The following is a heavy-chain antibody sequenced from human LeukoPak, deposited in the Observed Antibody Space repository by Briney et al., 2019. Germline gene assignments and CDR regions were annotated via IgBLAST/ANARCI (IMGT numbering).Heavy chain of an antibody. CDR1: GGTFSSYA. D-gene: IGHD2-2*01. Sequence: WASVKVPCKASGGTFSSYAISWVRQAPGQGLEWMGGIIPIFGTANYAQKFQGRVTITADESTSTAYMELSSLRSEDTAVYYCARERYCSSTSCQTYYYYGMDVWGKGTTVTVSS. J-gene: IGHJ6*04. V-gene: IGHV1-69*13. CDR3: ARERYCSSTSCQTYYYYGMDV. CDR2: IIPIFGTA.